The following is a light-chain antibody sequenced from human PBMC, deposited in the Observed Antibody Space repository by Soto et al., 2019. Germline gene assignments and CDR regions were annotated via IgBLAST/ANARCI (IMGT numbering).Light chain of an antibody. V-gene: IGLV1-44*01. CDR2: SSN. CDR1: SSNIGSNT. Sequence: QSVLTQPPSASGTPGQRVTISCSGSSSNIGSNTVSWYQQLPGTAPKLLIYSSNQRPSGVPDRFSGSKSGTSASLAISGLQSEDEADYYCAAWDDSRNGYVFGTGTQVTVL. CDR3: AAWDDSRNGYV. J-gene: IGLJ1*01.